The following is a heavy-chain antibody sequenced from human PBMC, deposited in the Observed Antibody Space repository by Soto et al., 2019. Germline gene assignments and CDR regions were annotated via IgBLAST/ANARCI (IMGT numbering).Heavy chain of an antibody. J-gene: IGHJ5*02. V-gene: IGHV4-34*01. CDR2: INHSGST. D-gene: IGHD2-15*01. CDR1: GGAFSGYY. CDR3: ARVSLGYCSGGSCSGWFDP. Sequence: ASETLSLTCAVYGGAFSGYYWGWIRPPPGKGLEWIGEINHSGSTNYNPSLKSRVTISVDTSKNQFSLKLSSVTAADTAVYYCARVSLGYCSGGSCSGWFDPWGQGTLVTVSS.